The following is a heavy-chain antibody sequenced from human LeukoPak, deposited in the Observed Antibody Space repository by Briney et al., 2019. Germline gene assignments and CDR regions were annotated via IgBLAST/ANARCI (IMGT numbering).Heavy chain of an antibody. CDR1: GFTFSSYA. CDR2: IRSESSGT. V-gene: IGHV3-48*01. J-gene: IGHJ4*02. D-gene: IGHD3-16*01. CDR3: VRDLNWAFDY. Sequence: QPGGSLRLSCAASGFTFSSYATNWVRQAPGKELEWISNIRSESSGTTYADSVKGRFTISRDNAENSLYLQINSLRADDTAVYYCVRDLNWAFDYWGQGALVTVSS.